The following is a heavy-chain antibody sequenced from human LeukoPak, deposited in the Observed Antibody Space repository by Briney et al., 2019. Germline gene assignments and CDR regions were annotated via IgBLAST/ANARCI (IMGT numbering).Heavy chain of an antibody. D-gene: IGHD1-26*01. Sequence: GASVKVSCKASGGTFSSYAISWVRQAPGQGLEWMGGIIPIFGTANYAQKFQGRVTITTDESTSTAYMELSSLRSEDTAVYYCARDIFKIGVVGTGADYYYYMDVWGKGTTVTVSS. CDR1: GGTFSSYA. CDR3: ARDIFKIGVVGTGADYYYYMDV. CDR2: IIPIFGTA. V-gene: IGHV1-69*05. J-gene: IGHJ6*03.